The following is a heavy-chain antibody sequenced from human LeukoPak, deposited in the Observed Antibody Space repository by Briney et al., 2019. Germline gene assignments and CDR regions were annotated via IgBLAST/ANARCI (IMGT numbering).Heavy chain of an antibody. Sequence: SVKVSCKASGGIFRSYVMSWVRQAPGQGLEWMGGVIPGSATVYYAQNFQGRVTITADESTSTSSMELTSLRSEDTAMYYCASPRWGSSPFWFDSWGQGTLVIVSS. CDR1: GGIFRSYV. CDR2: VIPGSATV. V-gene: IGHV1-69*13. D-gene: IGHD6-13*01. CDR3: ASPRWGSSPFWFDS. J-gene: IGHJ5*01.